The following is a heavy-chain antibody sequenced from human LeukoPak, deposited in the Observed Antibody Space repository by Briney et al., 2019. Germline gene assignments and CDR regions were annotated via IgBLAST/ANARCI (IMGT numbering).Heavy chain of an antibody. J-gene: IGHJ4*02. CDR2: IRYDGSNK. CDR1: GFTFSSYG. CDR3: ARDLGWNSASGSYYNGYDY. V-gene: IGHV3-30*02. D-gene: IGHD3-10*01. Sequence: GGSLRLSCAASGFTFSSYGMHWVRQAPGKGLEWVAFIRYDGSNKYYADSVKGRFTISRDNAKNTLYLQMNSLRAEDTAVYYCARDLGWNSASGSYYNGYDYWGQGTLVTVSS.